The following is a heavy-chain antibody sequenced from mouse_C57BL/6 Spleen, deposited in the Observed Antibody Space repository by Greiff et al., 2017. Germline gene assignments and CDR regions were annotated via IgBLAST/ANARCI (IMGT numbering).Heavy chain of an antibody. V-gene: IGHV1-69*01. CDR3: ARKMITRAMDY. Sequence: VQLQQPGAELVMPGASVKLSCKASGYTFTSYWMHWVKQRPGQGLEWIGEIDPSDSYTNYHQKFKGKSTLTVDKSSSTAYMQLSSLTSEDSAVYYCARKMITRAMDYWGQGTSVTVSS. CDR1: GYTFTSYW. CDR2: IDPSDSYT. D-gene: IGHD2-4*01. J-gene: IGHJ4*01.